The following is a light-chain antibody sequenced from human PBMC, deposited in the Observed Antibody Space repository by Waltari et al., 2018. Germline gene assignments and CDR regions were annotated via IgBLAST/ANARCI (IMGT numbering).Light chain of an antibody. V-gene: IGKV1-9*01. CDR3: QQVKHYPIT. J-gene: IGKJ5*01. CDR1: PDSRND. CDR2: AAS. Sequence: QLTQSPSSLSASVGDRVTITCRASPDSRNDLVWYLQKPGKAPQLLIYAASTLHSGVPSRFSGSGSGTDFTLTISNLQPEDFATYYCQQVKHYPITFGQGTRLEI.